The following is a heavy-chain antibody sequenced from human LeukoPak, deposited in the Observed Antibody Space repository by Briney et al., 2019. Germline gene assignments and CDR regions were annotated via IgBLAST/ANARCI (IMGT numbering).Heavy chain of an antibody. D-gene: IGHD4-17*01. Sequence: VQPGRSLRLSCAASGFTFSSYGMHWVRQASGKGLEWVAVISYDGSNKYYADSVKGRFTISRDNSKNTLYLQMNSLRAEDTAVYYCAKGDDYGDLFDYWGQGTLVTVSS. V-gene: IGHV3-30*18. CDR3: AKGDDYGDLFDY. CDR1: GFTFSSYG. CDR2: ISYDGSNK. J-gene: IGHJ4*02.